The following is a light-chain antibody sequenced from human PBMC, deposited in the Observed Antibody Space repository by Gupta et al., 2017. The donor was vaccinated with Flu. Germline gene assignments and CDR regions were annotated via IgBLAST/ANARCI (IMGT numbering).Light chain of an antibody. J-gene: IGLJ3*02. CDR2: TNT. CDR1: SSDIGSNT. Sequence: VNMSCSGSSSDIGSNTVNCNQQNPRAAPTLLIYTNTQRPSGVPDRFSGSKYDTSASLAMSGPQLEDEADYYCASGDDSMNGGVFGGGTKLTVL. V-gene: IGLV1-44*01. CDR3: ASGDDSMNGGV.